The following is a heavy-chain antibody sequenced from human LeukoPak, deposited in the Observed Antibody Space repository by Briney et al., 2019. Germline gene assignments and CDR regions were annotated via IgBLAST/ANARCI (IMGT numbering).Heavy chain of an antibody. CDR2: ISSNGDST. V-gene: IGHV3-64*01. CDR3: AGVPYYDFWSGWPYYMDV. D-gene: IGHD3-3*01. J-gene: IGHJ6*03. CDR1: GFTFSNYA. Sequence: PGGSLRLSCAASGFTFSNYAMHWVRQAPGKGLEYVSVISSNGDSTYYASSVKGRFTISRDNSKNTLYLQMGSLRAEDMAVYYCAGVPYYDFWSGWPYYMDVWGKGTTVTVSS.